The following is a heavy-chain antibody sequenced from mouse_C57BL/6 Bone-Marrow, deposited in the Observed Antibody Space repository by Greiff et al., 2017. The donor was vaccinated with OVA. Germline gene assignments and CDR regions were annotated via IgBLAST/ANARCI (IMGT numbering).Heavy chain of an antibody. CDR1: GYTFTSYW. Sequence: QVHVKQPGAELVRPGTSVKLSCKASGYTFTSYWMHWVKQRPGQGLEWIGVIDPSDSYTNYNQKFKGKATLTVDTSSSTAYMQLSSLTSEDSAVYYCARSDFPCAMDYWGQGTSVTVSS. V-gene: IGHV1-59*01. CDR3: ARSDFPCAMDY. CDR2: IDPSDSYT. J-gene: IGHJ4*01.